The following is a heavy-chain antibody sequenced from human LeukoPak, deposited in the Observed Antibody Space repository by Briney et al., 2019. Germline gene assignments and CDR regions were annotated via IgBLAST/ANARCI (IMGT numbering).Heavy chain of an antibody. Sequence: SETLSLTCAVYGGSFSGYYWSCIRQPPGKGLEWIGEINHSGSTNYNPSLKSRVTISVDMSKNQISLKLSSVTAADTAVYYCARVSYDILTGYSYIDYWGQGTLVTVSS. CDR3: ARVSYDILTGYSYIDY. D-gene: IGHD3-9*01. CDR1: GGSFSGYY. V-gene: IGHV4-34*01. J-gene: IGHJ4*02. CDR2: INHSGST.